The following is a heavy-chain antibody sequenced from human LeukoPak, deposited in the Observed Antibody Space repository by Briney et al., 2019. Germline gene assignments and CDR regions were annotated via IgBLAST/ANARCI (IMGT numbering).Heavy chain of an antibody. D-gene: IGHD5-18*01. CDR3: ARGGYSYGYIQSKAFDY. Sequence: GASVKVSCKASGYTFTSYYMHRVRQTPGQGLEWMGIINPSGGSTSYAQKFQGRVTMTRDTSTSTVYMELSSLRSEDTAVYYCARGGYSYGYIQSKAFDYWGQGTLVTVSS. V-gene: IGHV1-46*01. J-gene: IGHJ4*02. CDR1: GYTFTSYY. CDR2: INPSGGST.